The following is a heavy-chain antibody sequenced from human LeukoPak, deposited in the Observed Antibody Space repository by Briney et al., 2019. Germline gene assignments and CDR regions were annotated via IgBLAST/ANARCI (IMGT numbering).Heavy chain of an antibody. J-gene: IGHJ6*03. Sequence: ASVKASCKASGYTFTSYGISWVRQAPGQGLEWMGWISAYNGNTNYAQKLQGRVTMTTDTSTSTAYMELRSLRSDDTAVYYCARFVPTYDILTGYPFYYYYYMDVWGKGTTVTISS. CDR2: ISAYNGNT. CDR1: GYTFTSYG. CDR3: ARFVPTYDILTGYPFYYYYYMDV. D-gene: IGHD3-9*01. V-gene: IGHV1-18*01.